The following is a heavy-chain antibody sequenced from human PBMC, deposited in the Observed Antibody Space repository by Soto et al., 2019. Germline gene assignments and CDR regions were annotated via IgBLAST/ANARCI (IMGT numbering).Heavy chain of an antibody. D-gene: IGHD2-21*01. CDR3: ASSEFH. V-gene: IGHV4-39*01. CDR2: IYYSGST. Sequence: SETLSITRSVSGGSISSSTHYWGWIRQPPGKGLEWIGTIYYSGSTYYNPSLKSRVTISVDTSKNQFSLKLISVTAADTAVYYCASSEFHWGQGTLVTVSS. CDR1: GGSISSSTHY. J-gene: IGHJ4*02.